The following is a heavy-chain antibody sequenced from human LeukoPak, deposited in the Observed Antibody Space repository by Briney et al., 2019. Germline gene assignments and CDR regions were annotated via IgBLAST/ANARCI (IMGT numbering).Heavy chain of an antibody. CDR3: ARARGMVRGVITAYFDY. Sequence: SETLSLTCTVSGGSISSYYWSWIRQPPGKGLEWIGYIYYSGSTNYSPSLKSRVTISVDTSKNQFSLKLSSVTAADTAVYYCARARGMVRGVITAYFDYWGQGTLVTVSS. J-gene: IGHJ4*02. D-gene: IGHD3-10*01. V-gene: IGHV4-59*01. CDR1: GGSISSYY. CDR2: IYYSGST.